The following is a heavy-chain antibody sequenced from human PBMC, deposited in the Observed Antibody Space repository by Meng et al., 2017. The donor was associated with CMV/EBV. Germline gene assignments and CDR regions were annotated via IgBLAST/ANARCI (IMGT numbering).Heavy chain of an antibody. CDR3: ARQIPRYCSSTSCLTLNWFDP. CDR1: GGTFSSYA. D-gene: IGHD2-2*01. V-gene: IGHV1-69*05. CDR2: IIPIFGTA. Sequence: SVKVSCKASGGTFSSYAISWVRQAPGQGLEWMGGIIPIFGTANYAQKFQGRVTITTDESTSTAYMELSSLRSEDTAVYYCARQIPRYCSSTSCLTLNWFDPWGQGTLVTISS. J-gene: IGHJ5*02.